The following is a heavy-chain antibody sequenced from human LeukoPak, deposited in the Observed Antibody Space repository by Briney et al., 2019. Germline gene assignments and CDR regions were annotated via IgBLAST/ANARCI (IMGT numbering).Heavy chain of an antibody. CDR3: AKASIRRIVVTATFDY. Sequence: GGSLRLSCAASGFTFSSYGMSWVRQAPGKGLEWVSAISGSGGSTYYADSVKGRFTISRDNSKNTLYLQMNSLRAEDSAVYYCAKASIRRIVVTATFDYWGQGTLVTVSS. J-gene: IGHJ4*02. CDR1: GFTFSSYG. V-gene: IGHV3-23*01. D-gene: IGHD2-21*02. CDR2: ISGSGGST.